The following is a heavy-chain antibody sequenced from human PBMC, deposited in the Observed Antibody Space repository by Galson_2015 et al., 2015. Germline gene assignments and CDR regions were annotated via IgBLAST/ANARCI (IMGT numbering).Heavy chain of an antibody. CDR2: ISARDGGT. CDR1: GFTFSSYA. J-gene: IGHJ4*02. V-gene: IGHV3-23*01. Sequence: SLRLSCAASGFTFSSYAMCWVRQAPGKGLEWVSVISARDGGTYYADSVKGRFTISRDNFKNMLYVQMNKLRAEDTAVYYCARGFADYFDYWGQGTLVTVSS. CDR3: ARGFADYFDY. D-gene: IGHD2-21*01.